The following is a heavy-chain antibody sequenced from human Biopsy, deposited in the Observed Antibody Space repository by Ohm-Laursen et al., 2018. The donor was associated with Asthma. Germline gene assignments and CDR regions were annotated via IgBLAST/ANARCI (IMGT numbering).Heavy chain of an antibody. CDR3: ARDVVWFREVGGMDV. D-gene: IGHD3-10*01. CDR2: ITGSGGGT. Sequence: SLRLSCSASGFTFSNFAMTWVRQAPGKGLEWVSSITGSGGGTYYADSVKGRFTVSRDNSKNILSLQMNSLRPEDTAVYYCARDVVWFREVGGMDVWGQGTTVTVSS. CDR1: GFTFSNFA. J-gene: IGHJ6*02. V-gene: IGHV3-23*01.